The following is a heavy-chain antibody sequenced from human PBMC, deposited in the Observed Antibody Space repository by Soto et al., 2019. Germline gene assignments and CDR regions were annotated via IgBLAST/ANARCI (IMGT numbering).Heavy chain of an antibody. J-gene: IGHJ5*02. CDR1: GYTFNSFG. CDR2: INSYTGNT. CDR3: ARALYYYGLGNNWFDP. Sequence: QVQLVQSGAEVKKPGASVKVSCKASGYTFNSFGVSWVRQAPGQGLEWMGWINSYTGNTNYAQKLQGRVTMTTDTSTRPAYMELRSLRSDDTAVYYCARALYYYGLGNNWFDPWGQGTLVTVSS. D-gene: IGHD3-10*01. V-gene: IGHV1-18*01.